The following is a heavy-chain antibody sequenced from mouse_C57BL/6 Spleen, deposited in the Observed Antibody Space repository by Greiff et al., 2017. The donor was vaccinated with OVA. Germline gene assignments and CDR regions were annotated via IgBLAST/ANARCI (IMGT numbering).Heavy chain of an antibody. Sequence: VKLVESGPGLVAPSQSLSITCTVSGFSLTSYAISWVRQPPGKGLEWLGVIWTGGGTNYNSALKSRLSISKDNSKSQVFLKMNSLQTDDTARYYCARLPMVTTGDYFDYWGQGTTLTVSS. CDR3: ARLPMVTTGDYFDY. CDR1: GFSLTSYA. D-gene: IGHD2-2*01. J-gene: IGHJ2*01. V-gene: IGHV2-9-1*01. CDR2: IWTGGGT.